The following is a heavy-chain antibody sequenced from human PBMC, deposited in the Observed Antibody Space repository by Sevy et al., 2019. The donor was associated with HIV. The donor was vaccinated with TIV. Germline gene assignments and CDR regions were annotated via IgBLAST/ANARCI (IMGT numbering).Heavy chain of an antibody. D-gene: IGHD2-15*01. V-gene: IGHV1-8*01. J-gene: IGHJ3*02. Sequence: ASVKVSCKASGYTFTSYDINWVRQATEQGLEGMGWMNPNSGNTGYAQKFQGRVTMTRNTSISTAYMELSSLRSEDTAVYYCARMLGGTYAFDIWGQGTMVTVSS. CDR3: ARMLGGTYAFDI. CDR2: MNPNSGNT. CDR1: GYTFTSYD.